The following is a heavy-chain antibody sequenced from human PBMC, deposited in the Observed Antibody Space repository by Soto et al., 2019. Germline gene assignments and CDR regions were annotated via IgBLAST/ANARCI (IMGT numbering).Heavy chain of an antibody. CDR1: GGSISSSSYY. CDR2: IYYSGST. J-gene: IGHJ1*01. D-gene: IGHD3-22*01. CDR3: ASDYYYDSSGYPTAKYFQH. Sequence: SETLSLTCTVSGGSISSSSYYWGWIRQPPGKGLEWIGSIYYSGSTYYNPSLKSRVTISVDTSKNQFSLKLSSVTAADTAVYYCASDYYYDSSGYPTAKYFQHWGQGTLVTVSS. V-gene: IGHV4-39*01.